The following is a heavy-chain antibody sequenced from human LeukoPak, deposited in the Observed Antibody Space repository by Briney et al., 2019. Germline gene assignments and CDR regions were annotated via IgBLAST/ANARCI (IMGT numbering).Heavy chain of an antibody. V-gene: IGHV3-53*01. J-gene: IGHJ4*02. CDR3: ARGNWSPFDY. CDR2: IYPGGDT. CDR1: EFTVSANY. Sequence: GGSLRLSCAASEFTVSANYMNWVRQAPGKGLEWVSVIYPGGDTYYADSVEGRFTISRDTSKNTLFLLMNNLRAEDTAVYYCARGNWSPFDYWGRGTLVTVSS. D-gene: IGHD1-1*01.